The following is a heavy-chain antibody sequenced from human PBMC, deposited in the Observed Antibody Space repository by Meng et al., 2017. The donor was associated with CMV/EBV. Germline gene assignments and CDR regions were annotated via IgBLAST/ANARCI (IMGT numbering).Heavy chain of an antibody. V-gene: IGHV5-51*01. Sequence: KVSCKGSGYSFTSYWIGWVRQMPGKGLEWMGIIYPGDSDTRYSPSFQGQVTISADKSISTAYLQWSSLKASDTAMYYCARRRGRHSGGGSYYFDYWGQGTLVTVSS. D-gene: IGHD4-23*01. CDR2: IYPGDSDT. J-gene: IGHJ4*02. CDR3: ARRRGRHSGGGSYYFDY. CDR1: GYSFTSYW.